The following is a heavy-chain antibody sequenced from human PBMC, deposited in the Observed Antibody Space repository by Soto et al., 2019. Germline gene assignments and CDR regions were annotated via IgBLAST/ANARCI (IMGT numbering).Heavy chain of an antibody. V-gene: IGHV1-3*01. J-gene: IGHJ3*02. CDR1: GYTFTSYA. Sequence: QVQLVQSGAEVKKPGASVKVSCKASGYTFTSYAMHWVRQAPGQRLEWMGWINAGNGNTKYSQKFQGRVTITRDTSASTAYMELSSLRSEDTAVYYCAREVWYYGSGSPDGFDIWGQGTMVTVSS. CDR2: INAGNGNT. CDR3: AREVWYYGSGSPDGFDI. D-gene: IGHD3-10*01.